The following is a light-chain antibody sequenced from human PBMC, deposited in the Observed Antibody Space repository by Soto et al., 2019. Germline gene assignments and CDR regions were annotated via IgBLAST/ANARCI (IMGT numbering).Light chain of an antibody. CDR2: ANI. V-gene: IGLV1-40*01. CDR1: GSNIGAGYD. J-gene: IGLJ1*01. CDR3: QSYDSSPSGYV. Sequence: QSVLTQPTSASGAPGQWVTISGTGTGSNIGAGYDVLWYQQLPGKAPTLLIFANINRPSCGPDLFSGSKSGTSASLAITGLRAEDEADYYCQSYDSSPSGYVFGTGTKVTVL.